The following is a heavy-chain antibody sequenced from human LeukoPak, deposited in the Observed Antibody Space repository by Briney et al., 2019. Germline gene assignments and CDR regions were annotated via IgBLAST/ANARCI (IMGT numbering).Heavy chain of an antibody. CDR3: AKDPHQGYSSSRGAFDI. CDR2: IRYDGSNK. D-gene: IGHD6-13*01. J-gene: IGHJ3*02. Sequence: GGSLRLSCAASGFTFSSYGMHWVRQAPGKGLEWVAFIRYDGSNKYFADSVKGRFTISRDNSKNTLYLQMNSLRAEDTAVYYCAKDPHQGYSSSRGAFDIWGQGTMVTVSS. CDR1: GFTFSSYG. V-gene: IGHV3-30*02.